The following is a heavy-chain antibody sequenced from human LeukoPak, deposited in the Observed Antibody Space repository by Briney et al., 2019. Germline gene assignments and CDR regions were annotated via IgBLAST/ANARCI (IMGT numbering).Heavy chain of an antibody. CDR1: GVSINTCCYY. Sequence: SETLSLTCDVSGVSINTCCYYWTWIRQPTGKGLEWIGYKYYSGSTRYNSSLRSRLTISLDSSKNQFSLRLTSVTAADTAVYYCARGRSYGFDFDSWGPGTLVIVSS. J-gene: IGHJ4*02. CDR2: KYYSGST. V-gene: IGHV4-61*01. CDR3: ARGRSYGFDFDS. D-gene: IGHD5-18*01.